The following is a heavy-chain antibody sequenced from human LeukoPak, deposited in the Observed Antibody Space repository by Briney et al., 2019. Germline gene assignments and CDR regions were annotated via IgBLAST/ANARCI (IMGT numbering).Heavy chain of an antibody. J-gene: IGHJ3*02. CDR3: ARVWGVIFYVSSDVAFDI. CDR1: GYTFTGYY. V-gene: IGHV1-2*02. D-gene: IGHD3-22*01. Sequence: GASVKVSCKASGYTFTGYYMHWVRQAPGQGLEWMGWINPNSGGTNYAQKFQGRVTMTRDTSISTAYMELSRLRSDDTAVYYCARVWGVIFYVSSDVAFDIWGQGTMVTVSS. CDR2: INPNSGGT.